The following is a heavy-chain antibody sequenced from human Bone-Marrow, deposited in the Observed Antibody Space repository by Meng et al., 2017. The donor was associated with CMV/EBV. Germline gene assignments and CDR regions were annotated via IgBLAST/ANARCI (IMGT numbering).Heavy chain of an antibody. CDR3: ALSLGSGSSFGMDV. CDR1: GFTFNYYS. D-gene: IGHD3-10*01. J-gene: IGHJ6*01. V-gene: IGHV3-30*04. CDR2: VSFDESNN. Sequence: GESLKISCAASGFTFNYYSMHWIRQAPGKGLEWVAVVSFDESNNYYADSVKGRFTISRDNAKNSLYLQMNSLRAEDTAVYYCALSLGSGSSFGMDVWGQGTTVTGSS.